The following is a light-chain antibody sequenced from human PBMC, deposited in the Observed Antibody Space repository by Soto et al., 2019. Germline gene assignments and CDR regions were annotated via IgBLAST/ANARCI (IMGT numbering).Light chain of an antibody. Sequence: DIVMTQSPDSLAVSLGERATLNCKSSQSVLYSSMNKNCLGWYQQKPGQPPKLLIYWASTRESGVPDRFTGSGSGTDFTLTISSLQPEDFATYYCQQSYNTPYTFGQGTKLEIK. J-gene: IGKJ2*01. CDR1: QSVLYSSMNKNC. V-gene: IGKV4-1*01. CDR2: WAS. CDR3: QQSYNTPYT.